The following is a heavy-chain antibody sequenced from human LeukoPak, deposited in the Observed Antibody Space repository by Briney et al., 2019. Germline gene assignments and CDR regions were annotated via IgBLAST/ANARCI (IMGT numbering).Heavy chain of an antibody. Sequence: GGSLRLSGAASGFTFSSYAMSWVHQAPGKGLEWVSAISGSGGSTYYADAVKGRFTISRDNSKNTLYLQMNSLRAEDTAVYYCANMKTMMGPLGDYWGQGTLVTVSS. D-gene: IGHD3-22*01. CDR2: ISGSGGST. CDR3: ANMKTMMGPLGDY. J-gene: IGHJ4*02. CDR1: GFTFSSYA. V-gene: IGHV3-23*01.